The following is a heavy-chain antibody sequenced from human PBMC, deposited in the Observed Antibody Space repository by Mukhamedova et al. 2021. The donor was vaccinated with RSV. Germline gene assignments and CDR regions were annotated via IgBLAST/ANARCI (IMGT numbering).Heavy chain of an antibody. CDR2: IKQDGSEK. Sequence: GRQAPGKGLEWVANIKQDGSEKYYVDSVKGRFTISRDNAKNSLYLQMNSLRAEDTAVYYCAGTYCGGDCSYNWFDPRGQGTLVT. D-gene: IGHD2-21*02. J-gene: IGHJ5*02. V-gene: IGHV3-7*03. CDR3: AGTYCGGDCSYNWFDP.